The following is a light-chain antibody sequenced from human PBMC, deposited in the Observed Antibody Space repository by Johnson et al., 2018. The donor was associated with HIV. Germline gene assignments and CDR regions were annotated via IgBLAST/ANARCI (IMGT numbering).Light chain of an antibody. V-gene: IGLV1-51*01. Sequence: QSVLTQPPSVSAAPRQKVTISCSGSSSNIGKNYVSWYQQLPGTGPKLLIYDNDKRPSGIPDRFSGSKSGTSATLGITGLQTGDEADYYCGTWDSSLSAGYYVFGTGTKVTVL. J-gene: IGLJ1*01. CDR1: SSNIGKNY. CDR2: DND. CDR3: GTWDSSLSAGYYV.